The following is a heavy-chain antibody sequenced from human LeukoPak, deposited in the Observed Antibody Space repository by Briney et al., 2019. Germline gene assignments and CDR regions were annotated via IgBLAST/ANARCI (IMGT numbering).Heavy chain of an antibody. J-gene: IGHJ4*02. CDR2: ISYDGSNK. Sequence: GGSLRLSCAASGFTFSSYAMHWVRQAPGKGLEWVAVISYDGSNKYYADSVKGRFTISRDNSKNTLYLQMNSLRAEDTAVYLCVRDHQWAFDYWGQGTLVTVSS. CDR1: GFTFSSYA. V-gene: IGHV3-30*04. D-gene: IGHD1-26*01. CDR3: VRDHQWAFDY.